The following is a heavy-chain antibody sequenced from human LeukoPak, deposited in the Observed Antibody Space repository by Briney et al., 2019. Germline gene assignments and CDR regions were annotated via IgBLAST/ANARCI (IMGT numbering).Heavy chain of an antibody. J-gene: IGHJ4*02. V-gene: IGHV3-7*01. D-gene: IGHD2/OR15-2a*01. CDR2: IKSDGSEK. CDR3: GRNSVDW. Sequence: GGSLRLSCAASGLIFSDYWMSWVRQAPGKGLEWLAHIKSDGSEKYYVDSVKGRFTISRDNAKNSLYLQMNSLRAEDTAVYYCGRNSVDWWGQGTLITVSS. CDR1: GLIFSDYW.